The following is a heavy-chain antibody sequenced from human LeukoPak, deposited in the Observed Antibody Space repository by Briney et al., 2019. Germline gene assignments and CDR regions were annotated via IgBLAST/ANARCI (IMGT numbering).Heavy chain of an antibody. CDR2: IYYRGST. CDR1: GGSISSSSHY. Sequence: SETLSLTCTVSGGSISSSSHYWGWVRQPPGKGLEWIGSIYYRGSTYYNAPLKSRVTISLDTSKNQFSLKLSSVTAADTAVYYCARHGHSHCYDYWGQGTLVTVSS. J-gene: IGHJ4*02. D-gene: IGHD5-18*01. CDR3: ARHGHSHCYDY. V-gene: IGHV4-39*01.